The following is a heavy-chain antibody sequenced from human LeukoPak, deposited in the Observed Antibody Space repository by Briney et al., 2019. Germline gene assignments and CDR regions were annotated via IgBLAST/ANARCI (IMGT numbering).Heavy chain of an antibody. CDR2: IPYDGSNK. D-gene: IGHD5-24*01. J-gene: IGHJ4*02. Sequence: PGRSLRLSCAASGFTFSSYAMHWVRQAPGKGLEWVAVIPYDGSNKYYADSVKGRFTISRDNSKNTLYLQMNSLRAEDTAVYYCARSRYNLDYWGQGTLVTVSS. CDR3: ARSRYNLDY. CDR1: GFTFSSYA. V-gene: IGHV3-30*04.